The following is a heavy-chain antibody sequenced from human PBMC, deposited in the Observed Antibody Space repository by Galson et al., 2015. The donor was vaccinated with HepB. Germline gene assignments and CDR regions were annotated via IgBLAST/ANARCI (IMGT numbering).Heavy chain of an antibody. V-gene: IGHV3-30-3*01. D-gene: IGHD5-18*01. Sequence: SLRLSCAASGFTFSSYAMHWVRQAPGKGLEWVAVISYDGSNKYYADSVKGRFTISRDNSKNTLYLQMNSLRAEDTAVYYCATDGYSSVHTGTYYYYYMDVWAKGPRSPSP. CDR1: GFTFSSYA. J-gene: IGHJ6*03. CDR3: ATDGYSSVHTGTYYYYYMDV. CDR2: ISYDGSNK.